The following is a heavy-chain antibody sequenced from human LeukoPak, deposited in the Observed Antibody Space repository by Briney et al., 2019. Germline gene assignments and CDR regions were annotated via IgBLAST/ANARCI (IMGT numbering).Heavy chain of an antibody. CDR2: IYYSGST. V-gene: IGHV4-39*01. CDR3: ARHIARRQRQLMNWFDP. J-gene: IGHJ5*02. Sequence: PSETLSLTCTVSGGSISSSSYYWGWIRQPPGKGLEWIGSIYYSGSTYYNPSLKSRVTISVDTSKNQFSLKLSSVTAADTAVYYCARHIARRQRQLMNWFDPWGQGTLVTVSS. CDR1: GGSISSSSYY. D-gene: IGHD6-13*01.